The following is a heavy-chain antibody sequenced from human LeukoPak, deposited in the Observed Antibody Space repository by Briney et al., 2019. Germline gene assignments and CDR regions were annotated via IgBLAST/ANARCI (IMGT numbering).Heavy chain of an antibody. CDR2: ISSSGSGTTM. D-gene: IGHD1-26*01. V-gene: IGHV3-11*01. J-gene: IGHJ3*02. CDR3: AKARSGSYPEGAFDI. Sequence: PGGSLRLSCAASGFTFSDYYMSWIRQAPGKGLEWVSYISSSGSGTTMFYADSVKGRFTISRDNAKNSPYLQMNSLRAEDMALYYCAKARSGSYPEGAFDIWGQGTMVTVSS. CDR1: GFTFSDYY.